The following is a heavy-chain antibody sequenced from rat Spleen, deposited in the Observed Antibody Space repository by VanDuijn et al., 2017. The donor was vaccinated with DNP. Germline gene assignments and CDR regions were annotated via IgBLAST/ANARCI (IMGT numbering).Heavy chain of an antibody. V-gene: IGHV3-3*01. CDR3: ARGLNYGGYIYSWYFDF. D-gene: IGHD1-11*01. Sequence: EVQLQESGPGLVKPSQSLSLTCSVTGYSITSNYWGWIRKFPGNKLEWMGYINSAGSTNYNPSLKSRISITRDTSKNQFFLQVNSVTTEDTATYYCARGLNYGGYIYSWYFDFWGPGTMVTVSS. J-gene: IGHJ1*01. CDR1: GYSITSNY. CDR2: INSAGST.